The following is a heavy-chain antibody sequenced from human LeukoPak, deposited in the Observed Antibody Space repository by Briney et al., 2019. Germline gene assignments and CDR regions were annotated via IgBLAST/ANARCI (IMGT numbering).Heavy chain of an antibody. Sequence: PSETLSLTCAVYGGSFSGYYWSWIRQPPGKGLEWIGEINHSGSTNYNPSLKSRVTISVDTSKNQFYLKLSSVTAADTAVYYCARGRSTGGWLHYYFDYWGQGTLVTVSS. CDR2: INHSGST. CDR3: ARGRSTGGWLHYYFDY. V-gene: IGHV4-34*01. CDR1: GGSFSGYY. D-gene: IGHD5-24*01. J-gene: IGHJ4*02.